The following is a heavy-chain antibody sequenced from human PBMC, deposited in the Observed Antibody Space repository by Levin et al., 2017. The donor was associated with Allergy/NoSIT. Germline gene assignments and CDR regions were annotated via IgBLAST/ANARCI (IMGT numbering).Heavy chain of an antibody. J-gene: IGHJ6*02. Sequence: SSETLSLTCTVSGGSISSYYWSWIRQPPGKGLEWIGYIYYSGSTNYNPSLKSRVTISVDTSKNQFSLKLSSVTAADTAVYYCARLHTHDIVVVPAAIKGEVYYYGMDVWGQGTTVTVSS. CDR3: ARLHTHDIVVVPAAIKGEVYYYGMDV. V-gene: IGHV4-59*08. CDR2: IYYSGST. D-gene: IGHD2-2*02. CDR1: GGSISSYY.